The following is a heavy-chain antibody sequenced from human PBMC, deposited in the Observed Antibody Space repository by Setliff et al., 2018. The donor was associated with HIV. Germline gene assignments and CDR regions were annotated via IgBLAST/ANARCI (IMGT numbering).Heavy chain of an antibody. CDR3: ASTGYSSGWSFDY. CDR1: GGSISSSSYY. D-gene: IGHD6-19*01. CDR2: IYYSGST. J-gene: IGHJ4*02. Sequence: PSETLSLTCTVSGGSISSSSYYWGWIRQPPGKGLEWIGSIYYSGSTYYNPSLKSRVTISVDTSKNQFSLKLSSVTAADTAVYYCASTGYSSGWSFDYWGQGTPVTVSS. V-gene: IGHV4-39*07.